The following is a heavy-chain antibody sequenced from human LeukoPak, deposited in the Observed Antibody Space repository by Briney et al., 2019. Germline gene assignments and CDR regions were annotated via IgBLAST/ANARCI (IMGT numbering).Heavy chain of an antibody. V-gene: IGHV3-49*04. CDR1: GFTLGDYG. J-gene: IGHJ4*02. D-gene: IGHD3-10*01. CDR2: IRSKAYGRTT. Sequence: PGGSLRLSCTTSGFTLGDYGMSWVRQAPGKGLEWVGFIRSKAYGRTTENAASVKGRFTISRDDSKSIAYLQMNSLKTEDTAVYYCTGSFGELTFFDYWGLGTLVTVSS. CDR3: TGSFGELTFFDY.